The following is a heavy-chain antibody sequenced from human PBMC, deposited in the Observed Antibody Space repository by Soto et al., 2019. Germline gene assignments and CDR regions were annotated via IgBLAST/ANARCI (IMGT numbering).Heavy chain of an antibody. J-gene: IGHJ6*02. Sequence: GASLKVSCKTSGYTFSNYGINWVRQAPGQGLEWMGWISGYNGNTNYAQTVQGRVTMNTDTSTGTVYMELRSLKSDDTAIYYCSRFIMVGGWFDPKYYHGMDVWGQGTTVTVSS. CDR3: SRFIMVGGWFDPKYYHGMDV. CDR1: GYTFSNYG. D-gene: IGHD6-19*01. CDR2: ISGYNGNT. V-gene: IGHV1-18*01.